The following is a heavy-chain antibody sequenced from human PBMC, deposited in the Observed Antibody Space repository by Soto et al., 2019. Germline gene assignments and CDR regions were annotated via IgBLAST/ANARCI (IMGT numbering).Heavy chain of an antibody. V-gene: IGHV1-18*01. Sequence: QVQLVQSGAEVKKPGASVKVSCKASDYTFTSYTITWVRQAPGQGLEWMGWINPYNSNTNYAQRFQDRVTMTTDTXPSIAYKRLRSLRSYDTADYYSARVDACNPPNFGYWGQGTLVTLSS. CDR3: ARVDACNPPNFGY. CDR1: DYTFTSYT. D-gene: IGHD2-2*01. CDR2: INPYNSNT. J-gene: IGHJ4*02.